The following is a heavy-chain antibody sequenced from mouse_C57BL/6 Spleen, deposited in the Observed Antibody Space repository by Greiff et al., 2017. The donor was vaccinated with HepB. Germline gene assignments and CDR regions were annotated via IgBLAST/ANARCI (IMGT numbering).Heavy chain of an antibody. V-gene: IGHV5-17*01. CDR2: ISSGSSTI. Sequence: VQLKESGGGLVKPGGSLKLSCAASGFTFSDYGMHWVRQAPEKGLEWVAYISSGSSTIYYADTVKGRFTMSRDNAKNTLFLQMTSLRSEDTAMYYCARTMNHYYAMDYWGQGTSVTVSS. CDR3: ARTMNHYYAMDY. J-gene: IGHJ4*01. CDR1: GFTFSDYG.